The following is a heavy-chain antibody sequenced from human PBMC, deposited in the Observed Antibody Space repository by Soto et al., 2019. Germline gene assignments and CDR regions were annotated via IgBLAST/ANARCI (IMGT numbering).Heavy chain of an antibody. CDR1: GGSINSGDYY. CDR3: ARGSSIAGLYYGMDV. V-gene: IGHV4-31*03. CDR2: NYYSGIT. J-gene: IGHJ6*02. Sequence: PSETLSLTCTVSGGSINSGDYYWTWIRQHPGKGLEWIGYNYYSGITYYNPSLKSRVTISLDTSKNQFSLKLSSVTAADTAVYYCARGSSIAGLYYGMDVWGQGTTVTVSS. D-gene: IGHD6-6*01.